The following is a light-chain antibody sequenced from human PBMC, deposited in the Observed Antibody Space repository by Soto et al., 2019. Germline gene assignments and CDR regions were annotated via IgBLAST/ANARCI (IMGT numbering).Light chain of an antibody. Sequence: QSVLTQPASVSGSPGQSITISCTGTSSDVGGFNYVSWYQLHPGKAPKLMIYEVTNRPSGISNRFSGSKSGNTASLTISGLQAEDEADYYYSSYTSSAYVVFGGGTKLTVL. CDR3: SSYTSSAYVV. CDR1: SSDVGGFNY. J-gene: IGLJ2*01. V-gene: IGLV2-14*01. CDR2: EVT.